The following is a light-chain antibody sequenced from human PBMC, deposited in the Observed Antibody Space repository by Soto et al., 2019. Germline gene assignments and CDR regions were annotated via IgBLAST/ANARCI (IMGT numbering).Light chain of an antibody. CDR3: SSDAGSGIYV. Sequence: QSALAQPPSASGSPGQSVTISCTGTSSDVGGYNFVSWYQQHPGKSPKLMIYEVSKRPSGVPDRFSGSKSGNTASLTVSGLQAEDDADYHCSSDAGSGIYVFGTGTKVTVL. CDR2: EVS. CDR1: SSDVGGYNF. V-gene: IGLV2-8*01. J-gene: IGLJ1*01.